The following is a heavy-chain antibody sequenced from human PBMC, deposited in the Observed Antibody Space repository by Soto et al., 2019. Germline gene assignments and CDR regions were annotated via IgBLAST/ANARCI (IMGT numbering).Heavy chain of an antibody. V-gene: IGHV1-3*05. CDR2: INAGNGNT. CDR3: ARSIVVVTALDY. J-gene: IGHJ4*02. CDR1: GYTFTSYA. Sequence: QVQLVQSGAEEKKPGASVKVSCKASGYTFTSYAMHWVRQAPGQRLEWMVWINAGNGNTKYSQKFQGRVTITRDTSASTPYMELSSLRSEDTAVYYCARSIVVVTALDYWGQGTLVTVSS. D-gene: IGHD2-21*02.